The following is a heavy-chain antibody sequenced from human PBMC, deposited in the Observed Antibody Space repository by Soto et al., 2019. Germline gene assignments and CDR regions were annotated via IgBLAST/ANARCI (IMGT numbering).Heavy chain of an antibody. J-gene: IGHJ4*02. D-gene: IGHD6-19*01. CDR1: GFTFSSYA. Sequence: GGSLRLSCAASGFTFSSYAMHWVRQAPGKGLEWVALISFDGSNIHYADSVKGRFTISRDNSKNTLYLQMNSLRAEDTAVYYCAKVPQQGLVTAHFFDYWGQGT. V-gene: IGHV3-30-3*01. CDR2: ISFDGSNI. CDR3: AKVPQQGLVTAHFFDY.